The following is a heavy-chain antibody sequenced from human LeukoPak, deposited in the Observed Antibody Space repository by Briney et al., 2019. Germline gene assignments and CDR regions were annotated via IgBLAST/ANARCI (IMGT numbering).Heavy chain of an antibody. V-gene: IGHV3-7*04. CDR1: GFAFSSDW. CDR3: ARDSGTSDFDY. Sequence: GGSLRLSCTASGFAFSSDWMTWVRQAPGKGLEWVANINQDGSGKYYVNSVKGRFTISRDNAENSLFLQMNSLTAEDTAVYYCARDSGTSDFDYWGQGTLVTVSS. J-gene: IGHJ4*02. D-gene: IGHD3-10*01. CDR2: INQDGSGK.